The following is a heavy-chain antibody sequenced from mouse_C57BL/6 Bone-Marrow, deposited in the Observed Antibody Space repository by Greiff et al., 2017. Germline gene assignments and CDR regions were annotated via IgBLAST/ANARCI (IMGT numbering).Heavy chain of an antibody. CDR2: IHPNSGST. CDR1: GYTFTSYW. CDR3: AREGWLLPPFAY. Sequence: QVQLQQPGAELVKPGASVKLSCKASGYTFTSYWMHWVKHRPGQGLEWIGMIHPNSGSTNYNEKFKSKATLTVDKSSSTAYMQLSSLTSEDSAVYYCAREGWLLPPFAYWGQGTLVTVSA. V-gene: IGHV1-64*01. D-gene: IGHD2-3*01. J-gene: IGHJ3*01.